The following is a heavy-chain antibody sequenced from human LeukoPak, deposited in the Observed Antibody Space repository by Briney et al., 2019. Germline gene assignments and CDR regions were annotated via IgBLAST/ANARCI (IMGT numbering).Heavy chain of an antibody. V-gene: IGHV4-59*01. J-gene: IGHJ6*03. CDR1: GGSISSDY. CDR3: ARVGIRFLEWLSPGGYYYMDV. CDR2: IYYSGST. D-gene: IGHD3-3*01. Sequence: SETLSLTCTVSGGSISSDYWSWIRQPPGKGLEWIGYIYYSGSTNYNPSLKSRVTISVDTSKSQFSLNLNSVTAADAAVYYCARVGIRFLEWLSPGGYYYMDVWGKGTTVTVSS.